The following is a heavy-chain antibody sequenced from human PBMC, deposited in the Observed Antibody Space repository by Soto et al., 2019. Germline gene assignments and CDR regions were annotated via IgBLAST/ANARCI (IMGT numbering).Heavy chain of an antibody. CDR3: ARYQCSSSSCYTFFFDY. CDR1: GYTFISYG. V-gene: IGHV1-18*04. Sequence: RASVKVSCKASGYTFISYGISWVRQAPGQGLEWMGWISAYNGDTNYAQKLQGRVTMTTDTSTSTAYMELRSLRSDDTAVYYCARYQCSSSSCYTFFFDYWGRGTLVTVSS. CDR2: ISAYNGDT. J-gene: IGHJ4*02. D-gene: IGHD2-2*02.